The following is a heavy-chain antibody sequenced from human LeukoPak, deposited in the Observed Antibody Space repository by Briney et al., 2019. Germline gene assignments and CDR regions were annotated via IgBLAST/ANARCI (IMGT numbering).Heavy chain of an antibody. CDR2: ISSSGSTI. J-gene: IGHJ4*02. D-gene: IGHD6-13*01. V-gene: IGHV3-48*03. CDR1: GFTFSSYE. CDR3: AREDGYSSSWYSDY. Sequence: GGSLRLSCAASGFTFSSYEMNWVRQAPGKGLEWVSYISSSGSTIYYADSVRGRFTISRDNAKNSLYLQMNSLRAEDTAVYYCAREDGYSSSWYSDYWGQGTLVTVSS.